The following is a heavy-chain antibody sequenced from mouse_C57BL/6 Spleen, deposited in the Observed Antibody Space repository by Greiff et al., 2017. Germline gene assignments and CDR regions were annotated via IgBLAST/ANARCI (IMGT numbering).Heavy chain of an antibody. J-gene: IGHJ2*01. CDR1: GYTFTSYT. Sequence: QVHVKQSGAELARPGASVKMSCKASGYTFTSYTMHWVKQRPGQGLEWIGYINPSSGYTKYNQKFKDKATLTADKSSSTAYMQLSSLTSEDSAVYYCARGYGNSGGDYWGQGTTLTVSS. V-gene: IGHV1-4*01. CDR3: ARGYGNSGGDY. CDR2: INPSSGYT. D-gene: IGHD2-1*01.